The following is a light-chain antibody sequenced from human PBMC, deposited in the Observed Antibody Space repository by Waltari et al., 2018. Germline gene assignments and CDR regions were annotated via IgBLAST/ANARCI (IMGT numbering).Light chain of an antibody. CDR2: RAA. CDR1: QRIGDW. J-gene: IGKJ3*01. Sequence: DIQLTQSPTTLSASIGDRVTITCRASQRIGDWLAWYQQKPGKAPKLLVQRAATLENGVPSRFSGIASGTEFTLTINNLQPDDFATYFCHQYLSSSTFGAGTTVDFK. CDR3: HQYLSSST. V-gene: IGKV1-5*03.